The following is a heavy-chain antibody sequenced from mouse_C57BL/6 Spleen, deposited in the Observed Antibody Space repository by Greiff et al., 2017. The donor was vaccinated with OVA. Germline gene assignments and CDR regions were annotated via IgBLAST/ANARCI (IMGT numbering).Heavy chain of an antibody. J-gene: IGHJ2*01. CDR2: IDPSDSET. V-gene: IGHV1-52*01. D-gene: IGHD1-1*01. Sequence: QVQLQQPGAELVRPGSSVKLSCKASGYTFTSYWMHWVKQRPIQGLEWIGNIDPSDSETPYNQKFKDKATLTVDKSSSTAYMQLSSLTSEDSAVYYCARRSTTVVFDYWGQGTTLTVSS. CDR3: ARRSTTVVFDY. CDR1: GYTFTSYW.